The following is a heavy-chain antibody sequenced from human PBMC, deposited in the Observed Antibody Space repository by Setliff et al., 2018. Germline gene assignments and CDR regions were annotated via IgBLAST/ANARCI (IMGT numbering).Heavy chain of an antibody. CDR2: IYSDGSA. V-gene: IGHV4-4*07. CDR1: GGIIYDHW. CDR3: ARSVIQRNYYCGLDV. J-gene: IGHJ6*02. Sequence: SETLSLTCSVSGGIIYDHWWTWIRQPAGAGLEWIGRIYSDGSADYNPSLKSRVTMSIDTSKNQLSLKLSSVTAADTAVYYCARSVIQRNYYCGLDVWGQGTTVTVSS. D-gene: IGHD2-21*01.